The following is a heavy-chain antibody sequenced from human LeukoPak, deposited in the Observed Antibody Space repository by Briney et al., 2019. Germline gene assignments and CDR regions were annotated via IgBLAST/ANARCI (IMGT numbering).Heavy chain of an antibody. V-gene: IGHV5-51*01. CDR2: IYPGDSDT. CDR3: ASEIVPRKIAFDI. Sequence: GESLKISCKGSGYSFTSYWIGWVRQMPGKGLEWMGIIYPGDSDTRYSPSFQGQVTISADKSISTAYLQWSSLKASDTAMYYCASEIVPRKIAFDIWGQGTMVTVSS. D-gene: IGHD2-2*01. CDR1: GYSFTSYW. J-gene: IGHJ3*02.